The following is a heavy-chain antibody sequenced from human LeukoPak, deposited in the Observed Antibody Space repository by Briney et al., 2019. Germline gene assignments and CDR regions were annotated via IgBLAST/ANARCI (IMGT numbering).Heavy chain of an antibody. J-gene: IGHJ6*02. CDR2: ISYDGSNK. CDR1: GFTFSSYA. CDR3: ARDGNTIFGVPPRYYCYYYGMDV. D-gene: IGHD3-3*01. V-gene: IGHV3-30-3*01. Sequence: GGSLRLSCAASGFTFSSYAMHWVRQAPGKGLEWVAVISYDGSNKYYADSVEGRFTISRDNSKNTLYLQMNSLRAEDTAVYYCARDGNTIFGVPPRYYCYYYGMDVWGQGTTVTVSS.